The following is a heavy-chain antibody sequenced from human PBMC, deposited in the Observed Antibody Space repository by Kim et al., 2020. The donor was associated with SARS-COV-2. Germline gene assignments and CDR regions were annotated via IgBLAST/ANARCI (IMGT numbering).Heavy chain of an antibody. V-gene: IGHV4-59*08. CDR3: ARQGIGPNHGEIDP. Sequence: SETLSLTCTASGVSMSGFYWSWIRQFPGKRLKWLGYIGNDGYTQHNPSLGGSRGGRFTMSVDTFRSQVSLDMSSVTSADTAVYYCARQGIGPNHGEIDP. CDR1: GVSMSGFY. D-gene: IGHD3-3*02. CDR2: IGNDGYT. J-gene: IGHJ5*02.